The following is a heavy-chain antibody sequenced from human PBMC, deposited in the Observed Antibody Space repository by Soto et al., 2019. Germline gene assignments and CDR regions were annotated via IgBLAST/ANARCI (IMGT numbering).Heavy chain of an antibody. CDR1: GFTFSHHW. D-gene: IGHD5-18*01. Sequence: EVELVESGGGLVQPGGSLRLSCAASGFTFSHHWMGWVRQAPGKGLEWLATINQDGSQKYYVDSVKGRFTISRDNAQNSVYLQMNSLGAEDTAVYFCVSDYGYYVFEYWGQGTLVAVSS. CDR3: VSDYGYYVFEY. CDR2: INQDGSQK. V-gene: IGHV3-7*01. J-gene: IGHJ4*02.